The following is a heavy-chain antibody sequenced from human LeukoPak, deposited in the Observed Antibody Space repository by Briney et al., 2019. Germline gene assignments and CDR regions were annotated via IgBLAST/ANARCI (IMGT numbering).Heavy chain of an antibody. D-gene: IGHD2-2*01. CDR3: ARSYCSSTSCRYWYYFDY. V-gene: IGHV1-18*01. J-gene: IGHJ4*02. CDR1: GYTFTSYG. Sequence: ASVKVSCKASGYTFTSYGISWVRQAPGQGPEWMGWISAYNGNTNYAQELQGRVTMTTDTSTSTAYMELRSLRSDDTAVYYCARSYCSSTSCRYWYYFDYWGQGTLVTVSS. CDR2: ISAYNGNT.